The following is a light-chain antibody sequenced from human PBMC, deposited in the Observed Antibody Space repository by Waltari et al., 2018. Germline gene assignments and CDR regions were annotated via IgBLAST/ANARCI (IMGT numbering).Light chain of an antibody. Sequence: QSVLTQPPSASGTPGQRVTISCSGGSSNIGSNSVNWYQQPPGTAPKLLIYSSSKRPSGVPDRFSGSKSGTSASRAISGLQSEDEADYYCAAWDDSLNVVVFGGGTKLSVL. CDR2: SSS. CDR1: SSNIGSNS. J-gene: IGLJ2*01. CDR3: AAWDDSLNVVV. V-gene: IGLV1-44*01.